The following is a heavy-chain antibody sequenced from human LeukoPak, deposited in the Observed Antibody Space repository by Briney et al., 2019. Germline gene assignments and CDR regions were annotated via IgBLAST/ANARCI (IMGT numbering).Heavy chain of an antibody. D-gene: IGHD5-12*01. CDR2: IYYSGST. CDR1: GGSISSSSYY. Sequence: PSETLSLTCTVSGGSISSSSYYWGWIRQPPGKGLEWIGSIYYSGSTYYNPSLKSRVTISVDTSKNQFSLKLSSVTAADTAVYYCARDIEENLATWGYYYYYYYMDVWGKGTTVTVSS. J-gene: IGHJ6*03. CDR3: ARDIEENLATWGYYYYYYYMDV. V-gene: IGHV4-39*07.